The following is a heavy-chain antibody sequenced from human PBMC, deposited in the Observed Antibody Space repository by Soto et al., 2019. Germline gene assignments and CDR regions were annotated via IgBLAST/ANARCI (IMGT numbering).Heavy chain of an antibody. D-gene: IGHD6-19*01. J-gene: IGHJ3*02. V-gene: IGHV3-33*01. CDR1: GFTFSSYG. Sequence: GGSLRLSCAASGFTFSSYGMHWVRQAPGKGLEWVAVIWYDGSNKYYADSVKGRFTISRDNSKNTLYLQMNSLRAEDTAVYYCARDGIAVDAFHIWGQGTMVTVSS. CDR2: IWYDGSNK. CDR3: ARDGIAVDAFHI.